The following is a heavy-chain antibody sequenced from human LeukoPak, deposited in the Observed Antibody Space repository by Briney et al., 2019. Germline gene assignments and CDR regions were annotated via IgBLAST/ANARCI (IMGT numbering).Heavy chain of an antibody. V-gene: IGHV4-61*02. CDR1: GGSISSGSYY. J-gene: IGHJ4*02. Sequence: PSQTLSLTCTVSGGSISSGSYYWSWLRQPAGKGLEWIVRIYTSGSTNYNPSLKSRVTISVDTSKNQFSLKLSSVTAAETAVYYCARFPYWGQGTLVTVSS. CDR3: ARFPY. CDR2: IYTSGST.